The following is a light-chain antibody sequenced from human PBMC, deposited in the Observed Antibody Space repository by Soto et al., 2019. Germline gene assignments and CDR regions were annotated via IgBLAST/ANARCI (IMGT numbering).Light chain of an antibody. Sequence: EIVMTQSPVTLSASPGESATLSCRASQSCYKNVSWYQQKPCHAPRLFIYDASTRATGIPARFSGSGSGTEFTLTISSLQSEDFAVYYCQQYNSWPETFGQGTKVDTK. CDR2: DAS. V-gene: IGKV3-15*01. CDR1: QSCYKN. J-gene: IGKJ1*01. CDR3: QQYNSWPET.